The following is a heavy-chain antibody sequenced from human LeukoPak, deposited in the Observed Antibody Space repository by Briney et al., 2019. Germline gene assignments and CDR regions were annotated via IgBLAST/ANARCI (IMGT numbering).Heavy chain of an antibody. CDR2: IYTSGST. J-gene: IGHJ4*02. CDR1: GGSISSYY. CDR3: ASRDYDSSGYYLVY. V-gene: IGHV4-4*09. D-gene: IGHD3-22*01. Sequence: SETLSLTCTVSGGSISSYYWSWIRQPPGKGLEWIGHIYTSGSTNCDPSLKSRVTISVDTSKNQFSLKLSSVTAADTAVYYCASRDYDSSGYYLVYWGQGTLVTVSS.